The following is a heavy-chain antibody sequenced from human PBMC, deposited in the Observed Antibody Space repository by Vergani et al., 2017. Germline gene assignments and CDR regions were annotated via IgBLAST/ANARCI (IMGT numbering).Heavy chain of an antibody. J-gene: IGHJ5*01. CDR3: ARDRSNWFDS. CDR1: GFIFSSYG. Sequence: VQLVESGGGLVQPGRSLRLSCAASGFIFSSYGMYWVRQAPGKGLEWVAIIWYDGSNKYYADSVKGRFTISRDNSKNTLYLQMNSLRAEDTAVYYCARDRSNWFDSWGQGTLVTVSS. V-gene: IGHV3-33*08. CDR2: IWYDGSNK.